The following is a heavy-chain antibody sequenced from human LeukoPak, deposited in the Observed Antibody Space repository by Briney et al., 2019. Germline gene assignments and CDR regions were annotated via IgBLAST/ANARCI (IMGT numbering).Heavy chain of an antibody. CDR1: GFTFDDYV. Sequence: GGSLRLSCAASGFTFDDYVMHWVRQAPGKGLEWVSGISWNSGSIGYADSVKGRFTISRDNAKSSLYLQMNSLRAEDTALYYCAKDISPRKAAGTIYYYYGMDVWGQGTTVNVSS. J-gene: IGHJ6*02. CDR2: ISWNSGSI. V-gene: IGHV3-9*01. D-gene: IGHD6-13*01. CDR3: AKDISPRKAAGTIYYYYGMDV.